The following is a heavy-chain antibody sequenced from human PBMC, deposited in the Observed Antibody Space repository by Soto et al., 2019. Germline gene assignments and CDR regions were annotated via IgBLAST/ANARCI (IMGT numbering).Heavy chain of an antibody. CDR1: GYTLTSYA. D-gene: IGHD6-6*01. J-gene: IGHJ4*02. Sequence: GXSVKVSYKDSGYTLTSYAMHLVRHSPGQRLEWMGLINAGNGNTKYSQKFQGRVTITRDTSASTAYMELSSLSSEDTAVYYCARDYGIAARLFDYWGQGTLVTVSS. CDR2: INAGNGNT. V-gene: IGHV1-3*01. CDR3: ARDYGIAARLFDY.